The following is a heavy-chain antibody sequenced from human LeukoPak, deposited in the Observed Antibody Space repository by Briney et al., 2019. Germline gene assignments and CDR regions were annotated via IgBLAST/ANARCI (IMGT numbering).Heavy chain of an antibody. D-gene: IGHD2-2*01. J-gene: IGHJ4*02. V-gene: IGHV4-38-2*01. CDR2: IYHSGST. Sequence: SETLSLTCAVSGYSISSGYYWGWIRPAPGKGLEWIGSIYHSGSTHYNPSLKSRATISVDTPKNQFSLKLSAVTAADTAVYYCARNGTSSYFDYWGQGTLVTVSS. CDR3: ARNGTSSYFDY. CDR1: GYSISSGYY.